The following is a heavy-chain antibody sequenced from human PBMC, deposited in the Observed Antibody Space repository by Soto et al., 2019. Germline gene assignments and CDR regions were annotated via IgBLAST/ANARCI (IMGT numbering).Heavy chain of an antibody. CDR1: VGSIISGGYY. CDR3: ARVAGVVADNWFDP. Sequence: SETLSLTCTVSVGSIISGGYYWSWIRQHPGKGLEWIGYIYYSGSTYYNPSLKSRVTISVDTSKNQFSLKLSSVTAADTAVYYCARVAGVVADNWFDPWGQG. V-gene: IGHV4-31*03. D-gene: IGHD6-13*01. J-gene: IGHJ5*02. CDR2: IYYSGST.